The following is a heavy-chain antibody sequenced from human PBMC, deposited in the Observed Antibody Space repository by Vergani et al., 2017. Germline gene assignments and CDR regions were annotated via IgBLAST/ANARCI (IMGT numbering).Heavy chain of an antibody. D-gene: IGHD2-15*01. CDR2: ISYDGSNK. CDR1: GFTFSSYG. CDR3: ARVVGSHSGAGMDV. V-gene: IGHV3-30*03. J-gene: IGHJ6*02. Sequence: QVQLVESGGGVVQPGRSLRLSCAASGFTFSSYGMHWVRQAPGKGLEWVAVISYDGSNKYYADFVKGRFTISRDNAKNSLYLQMNSLRAEDTAVYYCARVVGSHSGAGMDVWGQGTTVTVSS.